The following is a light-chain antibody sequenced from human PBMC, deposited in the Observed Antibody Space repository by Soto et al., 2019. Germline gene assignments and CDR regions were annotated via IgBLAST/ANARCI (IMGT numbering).Light chain of an antibody. J-gene: IGLJ1*01. CDR1: SSDVGSYNR. Sequence: QSVLTQPPSVSGSPGQSVTISCSGTSSDVGSYNRVSWYQQPPGTAPKLMIYEVSNRPSGVPDRFSGSKSGNTASLTISGLQAEDEADYYCSSFTISSTYVFGTGTKLTVL. CDR2: EVS. CDR3: SSFTISSTYV. V-gene: IGLV2-18*02.